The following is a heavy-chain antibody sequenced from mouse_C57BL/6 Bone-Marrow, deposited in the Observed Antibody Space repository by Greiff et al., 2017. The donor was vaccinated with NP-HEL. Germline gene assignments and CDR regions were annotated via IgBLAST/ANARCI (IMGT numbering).Heavy chain of an antibody. J-gene: IGHJ1*03. CDR2: IRHKANGSTT. Sequence: EVMLVESGGGLVQPGGSLSLSCAASGFTFTDYYMSWVRQPPGKALEWLGFIRHKANGSTTNYSASVKGRLTISRANSQSILYLQMNARRAEDRATYYCARLIYNWDVRYFDVWGTGTTVTVSS. CDR3: ARLIYNWDVRYFDV. D-gene: IGHD4-1*02. V-gene: IGHV7-3*01. CDR1: GFTFTDYY.